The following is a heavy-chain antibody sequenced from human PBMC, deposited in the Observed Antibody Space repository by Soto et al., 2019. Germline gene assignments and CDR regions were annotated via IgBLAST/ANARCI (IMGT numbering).Heavy chain of an antibody. CDR1: GFTFSSYA. CDR2: ISGSGGST. Sequence: PGGSLRLSCAASGFTFSSYAMSWVRQAPGKGLEWVSAISGSGGSTYYADSVKGRFTISRDNSKNTLYLQMNSLRAEDTAVYYCAKWNYDYVWGSPYYFDYWGQGTLVTVSS. V-gene: IGHV3-23*01. D-gene: IGHD3-16*01. J-gene: IGHJ4*02. CDR3: AKWNYDYVWGSPYYFDY.